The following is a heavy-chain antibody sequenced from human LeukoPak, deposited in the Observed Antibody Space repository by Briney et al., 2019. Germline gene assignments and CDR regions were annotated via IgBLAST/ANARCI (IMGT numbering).Heavy chain of an antibody. CDR3: ARDLTVGATPENY. V-gene: IGHV3-21*01. D-gene: IGHD1-26*01. Sequence: GGSLRLSCAASGFTLSSYSMNGVRQAPGKGLEWVSSISSSSSYIYYADSVKGRFTISRDNAKNSLYLQMNSLRAEDTAVYYCARDLTVGATPENYWGQGTLVTVSS. CDR2: ISSSSSYI. J-gene: IGHJ4*02. CDR1: GFTLSSYS.